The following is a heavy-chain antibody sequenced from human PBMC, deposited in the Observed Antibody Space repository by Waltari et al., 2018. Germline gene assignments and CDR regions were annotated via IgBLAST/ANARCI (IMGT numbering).Heavy chain of an antibody. CDR2: INCESGGT. Sequence: QAQLVQSGAAVKTPGASVKVSCKASGYIFTDYHVHWVRQSPGQGLEWIGLINCESGGTNYARKFQGRVTMTRDTSISTVYMELRSLMSDDTAVYYCAKVRPSSSWGQGILVTVSS. D-gene: IGHD6-13*01. CDR1: GYIFTDYH. CDR3: AKVRPSSS. V-gene: IGHV1-2*02. J-gene: IGHJ4*02.